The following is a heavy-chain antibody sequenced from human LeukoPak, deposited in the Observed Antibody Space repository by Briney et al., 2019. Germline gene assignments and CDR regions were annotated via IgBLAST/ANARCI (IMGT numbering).Heavy chain of an antibody. V-gene: IGHV1-2*02. D-gene: IGHD2-2*01. CDR3: ARADSVPAGVYHYWYMDV. CDR1: GYTFTGYY. Sequence: EASVNVSCKGSGYTFTGYYMHWVRQDPRQGLQWMGWINPNTGGTDYAQKFQGRVTMTRDTSISTVYMELSSLRSDVTAVYYCARADSVPAGVYHYWYMDVWGKGTTVTVSS. J-gene: IGHJ6*03. CDR2: INPNTGGT.